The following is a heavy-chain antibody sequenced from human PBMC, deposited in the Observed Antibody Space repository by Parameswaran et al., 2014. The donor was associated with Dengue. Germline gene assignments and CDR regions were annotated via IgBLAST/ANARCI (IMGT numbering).Heavy chain of an antibody. CDR1: GFTFSSYS. CDR2: ISSSSSYI. Sequence: GSLRLSCAASGFTFSSYSMNWVRQAPGKGLEWVSSISSSSSYIYYADSVKGRFTISRDNAKNSLYLQMNSLRAEDTAVYYCARDLRDSSSWSSLPGDYWGQGTLVTVSS. CDR3: ARDLRDSSSWSSLPGDY. D-gene: IGHD6-13*01. V-gene: IGHV3-21*01. J-gene: IGHJ4*02.